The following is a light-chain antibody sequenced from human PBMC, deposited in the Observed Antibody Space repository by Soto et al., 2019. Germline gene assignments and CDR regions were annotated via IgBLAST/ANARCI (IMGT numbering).Light chain of an antibody. V-gene: IGKV1-5*01. CDR1: QSISSS. CDR3: QQYNNYWT. Sequence: DIQMTQSPSTLSGSVGDRVSITCRASQSISSSLAWYQQKPGKAPKLLIYDASSLESGVPSRFSGSGSATEFTLTISSLQPDDFATYYCQQYNNYWTFGQGTKVDI. CDR2: DAS. J-gene: IGKJ1*01.